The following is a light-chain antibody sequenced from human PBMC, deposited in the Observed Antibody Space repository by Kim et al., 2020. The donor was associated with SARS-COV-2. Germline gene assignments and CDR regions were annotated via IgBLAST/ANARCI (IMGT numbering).Light chain of an antibody. V-gene: IGKV1-27*01. CDR1: QDIAKS. Sequence: SESVGDRVTITCRASQDIAKSLAWYQQKPGKVPQVLIYAASTLQSGVPSRFSGSGSGTEFTLTLGSLQTEDVATYYCQKYNSAPWTCGPGTKLEI. CDR3: QKYNSAPWT. CDR2: AAS. J-gene: IGKJ1*01.